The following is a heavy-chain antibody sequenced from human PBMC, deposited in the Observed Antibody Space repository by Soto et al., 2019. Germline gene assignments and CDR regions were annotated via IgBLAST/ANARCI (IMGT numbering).Heavy chain of an antibody. V-gene: IGHV3-30*03. CDR2: ISYDGGLQ. CDR3: VSDRGYGHASVPYS. Sequence: QAQLVESGGGVVQPGRSLRLSCAASGFTFSSYGMHWVRQAPGTGLERVAVISYDGGLQHYADSVEGRFTISRDNSNNMVLLQMNSLRAEDTAVYYCVSDRGYGHASVPYSWGQGTLVSVSS. J-gene: IGHJ4*02. D-gene: IGHD5-18*01. CDR1: GFTFSSYG.